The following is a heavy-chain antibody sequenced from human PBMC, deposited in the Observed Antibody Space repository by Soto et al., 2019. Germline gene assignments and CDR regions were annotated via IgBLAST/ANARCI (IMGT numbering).Heavy chain of an antibody. D-gene: IGHD6-19*01. CDR2: INSDGSGT. CDR1: GFTFSSNW. CDR3: ARGSSSLSNWFDP. J-gene: IGHJ5*02. Sequence: GGSLRLSCAASGFTFSSNWMHWVRQAPGKGLVWVSRINSDGSGTTYADSVKDRFTISRDNAKNTLYLQMNSLRAEDTAVYYCARGSSSLSNWFDPWGQGTLVTVSS. V-gene: IGHV3-74*03.